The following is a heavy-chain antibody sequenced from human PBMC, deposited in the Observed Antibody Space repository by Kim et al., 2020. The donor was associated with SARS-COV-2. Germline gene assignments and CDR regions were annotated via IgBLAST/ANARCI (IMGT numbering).Heavy chain of an antibody. CDR3: SSRPARPNHFFFDS. CDR1: GAPTRDFY. V-gene: IGHV4-59*01. Sequence: SETLSLTCTVSGAPTRDFYWAWLRQPPGKGLEWIGHIFYSGNTNYNPSLKSRLTMSVDTSRTQFSLKLDSVTAADTAVYYCSSRPARPNHFFFDSWGQGTLATVSS. J-gene: IGHJ4*02. CDR2: IFYSGNT. D-gene: IGHD6-6*01.